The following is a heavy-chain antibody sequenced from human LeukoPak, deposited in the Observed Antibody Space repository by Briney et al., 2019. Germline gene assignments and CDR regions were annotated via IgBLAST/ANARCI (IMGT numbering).Heavy chain of an antibody. CDR1: GYTFTGYY. V-gene: IGHV1-2*02. CDR3: ARGLVDTAMVPNDY. Sequence: ASVKVSCKASGYTFTGYYMHWVRQAPGQGLEWMGWINPNSGGTNYAQKFQGRVTMTRDTSISTAYMELSRLRSDDTAVCYCARGLVDTAMVPNDYWGQGTLVTVSS. D-gene: IGHD5-18*01. CDR2: INPNSGGT. J-gene: IGHJ4*02.